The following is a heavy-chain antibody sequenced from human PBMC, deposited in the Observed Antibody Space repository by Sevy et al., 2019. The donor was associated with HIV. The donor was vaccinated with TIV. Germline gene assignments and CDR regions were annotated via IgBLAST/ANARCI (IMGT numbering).Heavy chain of an antibody. CDR2: ISSNGDNA. D-gene: IGHD3-9*01. CDR3: ARGPEWELTSFLSH. J-gene: IGHJ4*02. CDR1: GFAFRTYA. Sequence: GGSLRLSCAASGFAFRTYAFHWVRQAPGRGLQWVGLISSNGDNAFYANSVRGRFTISRDNSMNTLYLELNNLTPDDTAVYYCARGPEWELTSFLSHWRQGTLVTVSS. V-gene: IGHV3-30-3*01.